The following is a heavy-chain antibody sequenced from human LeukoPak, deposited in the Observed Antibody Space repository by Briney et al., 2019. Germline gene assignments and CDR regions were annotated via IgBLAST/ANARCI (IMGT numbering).Heavy chain of an antibody. Sequence: PSETLSLTCTVSGGSISSSSYYWRWIRQPPGKGLEWIGSIYYSGSTYYNPSLKSRVTISVDTSKNQFSLKLSSVTAADTAVYYCARQRYYDFWSGSPVDYWGQGTLVTVSS. J-gene: IGHJ4*02. CDR3: ARQRYYDFWSGSPVDY. V-gene: IGHV4-39*01. D-gene: IGHD3-3*01. CDR2: IYYSGST. CDR1: GGSISSSSYY.